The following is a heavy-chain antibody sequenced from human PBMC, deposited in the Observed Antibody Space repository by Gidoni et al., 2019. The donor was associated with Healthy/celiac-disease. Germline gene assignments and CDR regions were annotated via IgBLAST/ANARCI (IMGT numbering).Heavy chain of an antibody. CDR3: ARDGVYSSGWYENAGGAFDI. Sequence: EVQLVESGGGLVQPGGSLRLSCAASGFTVSSNYMSGVRQAPGKGLEWVSVMYSGGSTYYADSVKGRFTISRDNSKNTLYLQMNSLRAEDTAVYYCARDGVYSSGWYENAGGAFDIWGQGTMVTVSS. J-gene: IGHJ3*02. D-gene: IGHD6-19*01. CDR1: GFTVSSNY. CDR2: MYSGGST. V-gene: IGHV3-66*01.